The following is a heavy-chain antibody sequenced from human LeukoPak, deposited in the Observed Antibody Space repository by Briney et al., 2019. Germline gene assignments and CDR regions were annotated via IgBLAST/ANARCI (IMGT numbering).Heavy chain of an antibody. D-gene: IGHD5-24*01. J-gene: IGHJ4*02. CDR2: ISYSGST. V-gene: IGHV4-59*01. CDR3: TRERRDGYNYVDY. Sequence: SETLSLTRIVSGGSLSPYYWSWIRQPPGKGLEWIGYISYSGSTDYNPSLKSRVTISVDTSKNQFSLKLNSVTAADTAVYYCTRERRDGYNYVDYWGQGTLVTVSS. CDR1: GGSLSPYY.